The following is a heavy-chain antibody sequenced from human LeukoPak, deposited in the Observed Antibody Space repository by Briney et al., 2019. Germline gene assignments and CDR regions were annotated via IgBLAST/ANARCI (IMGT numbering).Heavy chain of an antibody. V-gene: IGHV4-34*01. CDR3: ARAPMVRGVIVYNWFDP. D-gene: IGHD3-10*01. CDR2: INHSGST. J-gene: IGHJ5*02. CDR1: GGSFSGYY. Sequence: PSETLSLTCAVYGGSFSGYYWSWIRQPPGKGLEWIGEINHSGSTNYNPSLKSRVTISVDTSKNQFSLKLSSVTAADTAVYYCARAPMVRGVIVYNWFDPWGQGTLVAVSS.